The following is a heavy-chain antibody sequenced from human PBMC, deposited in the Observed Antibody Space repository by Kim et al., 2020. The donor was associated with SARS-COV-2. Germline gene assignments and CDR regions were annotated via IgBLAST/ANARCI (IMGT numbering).Heavy chain of an antibody. D-gene: IGHD2-2*01. CDR2: IIPIFGTA. CDR1: GGTFSSYA. V-gene: IGHV1-69*13. J-gene: IGHJ6*02. Sequence: SVKVSCKASGGTFSSYAISWVRQAPGQGLEWMGGIIPIFGTANYAQKFQGRVTITADESTSTAYMELSSLRSEDTAVYYCARGPTKQYCSSTSCYDRHYYYYYGMDVWGQETTVTVSS. CDR3: ARGPTKQYCSSTSCYDRHYYYYYGMDV.